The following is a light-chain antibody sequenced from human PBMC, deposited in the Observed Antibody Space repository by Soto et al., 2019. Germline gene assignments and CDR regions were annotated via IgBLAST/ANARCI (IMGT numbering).Light chain of an antibody. CDR1: RTLGSN. CDR2: DAS. V-gene: IGKV3-15*01. J-gene: IGKJ4*02. CDR3: HHYNTWSLS. Sequence: ELVMTQSPATLSVSPGERATLSCRASRTLGSNVAWHQQKPGQAPRLLIYDASTTASGAPARFSGGGSGTGCTRGLTGRQSEDCATYYSHHYNTWSLSFGGGTK.